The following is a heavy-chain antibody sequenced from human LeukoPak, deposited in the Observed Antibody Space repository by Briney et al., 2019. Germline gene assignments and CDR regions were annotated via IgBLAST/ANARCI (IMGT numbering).Heavy chain of an antibody. CDR1: GFTFDDYA. Sequence: PGGSLRLSCAASGFTFDDYAMHWVRQAPGKGLEWVSGISWNSGSIGYADSVKGRFTISRDNAKNSLYLQMNSLRAEDMALYYCAKSGYSFSHYFDYWGQGTLVTVSS. CDR3: AKSGYSFSHYFDY. D-gene: IGHD5-18*01. J-gene: IGHJ4*02. CDR2: ISWNSGSI. V-gene: IGHV3-9*03.